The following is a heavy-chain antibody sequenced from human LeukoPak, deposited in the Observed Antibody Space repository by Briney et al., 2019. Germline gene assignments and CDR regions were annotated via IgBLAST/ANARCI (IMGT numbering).Heavy chain of an antibody. V-gene: IGHV5-51*01. CDR3: ARQGSINYFDP. CDR2: IYPGDSDI. CDR1: GYSFTSYW. J-gene: IGHJ5*02. Sequence: GEPLKISCEGSGYSFTSYWIGWVRQMPGKGLEWMGIIYPGDSDIRYSPSFQGQVTISVDKSISTAYLQWSSLKASDTAMYYCARQGSINYFDPWGHGTLVTVSS.